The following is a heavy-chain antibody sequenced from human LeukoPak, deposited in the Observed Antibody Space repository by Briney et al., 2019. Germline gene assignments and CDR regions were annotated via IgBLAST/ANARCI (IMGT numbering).Heavy chain of an antibody. CDR1: GGSISSSSYY. D-gene: IGHD2-2*01. CDR2: IYYSGST. J-gene: IGHJ4*02. V-gene: IGHV4-39*07. CDR3: ARGRRYDYYFDY. Sequence: SETLSLTCTVSGGSISSSSYYWGWIRQPPGKGLEWIGSIYYSGSTYYNPSLKSRVTISVDTSKNQFSLKLSSVTAAVTAVYYCARGRRYDYYFDYWGQGTLVTVSS.